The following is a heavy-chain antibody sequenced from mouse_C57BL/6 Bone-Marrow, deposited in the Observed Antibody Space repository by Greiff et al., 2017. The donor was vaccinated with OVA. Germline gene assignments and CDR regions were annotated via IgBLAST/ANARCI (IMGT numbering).Heavy chain of an antibody. V-gene: IGHV5-6*01. Sequence: EVQLVESGGDLVKPGGSLKLSCAASGFTFSSYGMSWVRQTPDKRLEWVATISSGGSYTYYPDSVKGRLTISRDSAKNTLYLQMSSLKSEDTAMYYCARHGYYGSSTGAMDYWGQETSVTVSS. J-gene: IGHJ4*01. D-gene: IGHD1-1*01. CDR3: ARHGYYGSSTGAMDY. CDR2: ISSGGSYT. CDR1: GFTFSSYG.